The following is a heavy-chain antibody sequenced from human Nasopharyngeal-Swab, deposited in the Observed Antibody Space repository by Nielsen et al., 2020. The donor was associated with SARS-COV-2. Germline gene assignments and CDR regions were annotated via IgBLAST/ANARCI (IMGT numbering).Heavy chain of an antibody. CDR3: AKDAGASRYFDY. D-gene: IGHD1-26*01. CDR1: GFTFNSYG. V-gene: IGHV3-30*18. Sequence: GESLKISCEASGFTFNSYGIHWVRQAPGKGPEWVAVISYDGSNKYYADSVKGRFTISRDNSTNTVFLQMNSLRAEDTAVYYCAKDAGASRYFDYWGQGTLVTVSS. J-gene: IGHJ4*02. CDR2: ISYDGSNK.